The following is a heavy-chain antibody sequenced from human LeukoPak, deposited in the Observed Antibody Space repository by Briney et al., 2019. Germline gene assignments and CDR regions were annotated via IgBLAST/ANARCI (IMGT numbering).Heavy chain of an antibody. D-gene: IGHD3-22*01. Sequence: PSETLSLTCTVSGGSISSYYWSWIRQPPGKGLEWIGCIYYSGSTNYNPSLKSRVTISVDTSKNQFSLKLSSVTAADTAVYYCARGTMTSDYWGQGTLVTVSS. J-gene: IGHJ4*02. V-gene: IGHV4-59*01. CDR2: IYYSGST. CDR3: ARGTMTSDY. CDR1: GGSISSYY.